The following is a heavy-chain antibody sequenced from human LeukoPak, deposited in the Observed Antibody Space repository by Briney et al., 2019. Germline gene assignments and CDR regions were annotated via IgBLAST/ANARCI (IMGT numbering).Heavy chain of an antibody. J-gene: IGHJ3*02. CDR2: INTDGSST. Sequence: PGGSLRRSCAASGFTFSSYWMHWVRQAPGKGLVWVSRINTDGSSTSYADSVKGRFTISRDNAKNTLYLQMNSLRAEDTAVYYCARVYYDFWSGFGDAFDIWGQGTMVTVSS. D-gene: IGHD3-3*01. CDR1: GFTFSSYW. CDR3: ARVYYDFWSGFGDAFDI. V-gene: IGHV3-74*01.